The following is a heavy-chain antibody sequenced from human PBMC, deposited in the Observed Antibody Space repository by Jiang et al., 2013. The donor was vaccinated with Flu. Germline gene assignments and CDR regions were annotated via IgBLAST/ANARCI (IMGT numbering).Heavy chain of an antibody. V-gene: IGHV4-59*01. CDR3: ARDRRGSPPRDAFDI. CDR2: IYYSGST. J-gene: IGHJ3*02. CDR1: GGSISSYY. D-gene: IGHD1-26*01. Sequence: PGLVKPSETLSLTCTVSGGSISSYYWSWIRQPPGKGLEWIGYIYYSGSTNYNPSLKSRVTISVDTSKNQFSLKLSSVTAADTAVYYCARDRRGSPPRDAFDIWGQGTMVTVSS.